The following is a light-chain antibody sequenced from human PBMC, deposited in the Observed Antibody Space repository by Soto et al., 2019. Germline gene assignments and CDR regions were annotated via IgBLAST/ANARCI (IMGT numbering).Light chain of an antibody. V-gene: IGLV3-1*01. CDR2: QDN. J-gene: IGLJ2*01. CDR1: NLGSKY. Sequence: SYELTQPPSVSVSPGQPATITCSGDNLGSKYVCWYQQKPGQSPALVIYQDNKRPSGIPERLSGSNSGNTATLTISGTQAMDEADYSCQAWDSSAHVVFGGGTKLTVL. CDR3: QAWDSSAHVV.